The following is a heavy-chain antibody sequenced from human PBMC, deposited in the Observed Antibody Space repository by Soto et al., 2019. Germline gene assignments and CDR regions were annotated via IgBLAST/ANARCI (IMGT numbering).Heavy chain of an antibody. CDR3: ARYKS. J-gene: IGHJ5*02. CDR2: IYSGGSI. CDR1: GFSVSNHY. Sequence: EVQLVESGGGLIQPGGSLRLSCAVSGFSVSNHYMTWVRQAPGQGLEWVSVIYSGGSISYADSVKVRFTISRDNSKNTLYLQMNSLRVDDTAVYYCARYKSWGQGTLVTVSS. D-gene: IGHD1-1*01. V-gene: IGHV3-53*01.